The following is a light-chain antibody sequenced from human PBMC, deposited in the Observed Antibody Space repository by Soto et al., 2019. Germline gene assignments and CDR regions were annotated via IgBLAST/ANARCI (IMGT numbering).Light chain of an antibody. V-gene: IGKV1D-13*01. J-gene: IGKJ3*01. CDR2: DAS. Sequence: AIQLTQSPSSLSASVGDRVTITCRASQGISSALAWYQQTPGKPPRLLIYDASSLEVGIPSRFSGSGSVTAFTLTISGLQPEDFATYYCQHFNNYPFTFGPGTKV. CDR3: QHFNNYPFT. CDR1: QGISSA.